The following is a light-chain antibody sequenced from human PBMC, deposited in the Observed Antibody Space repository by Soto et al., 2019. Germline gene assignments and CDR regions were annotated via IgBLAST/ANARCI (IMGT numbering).Light chain of an antibody. CDR1: SSDVGSYNL. CDR2: EGS. V-gene: IGLV2-23*01. Sequence: QSALTQPPSVSGSPGQSITISCTGTSSDVGSYNLVSWYQQHPGKAPKLMIYEGSKRPSGVSNRFSGSKSGNTASLTISGLQAEDEADYYCCSYAGSSPGRVFGGGTKLTVL. J-gene: IGLJ2*01. CDR3: CSYAGSSPGRV.